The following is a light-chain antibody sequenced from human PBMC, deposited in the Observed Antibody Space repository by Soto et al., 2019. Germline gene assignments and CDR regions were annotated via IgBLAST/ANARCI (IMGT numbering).Light chain of an antibody. CDR2: EGN. CDR1: SSDVGTYNL. J-gene: IGLJ2*01. V-gene: IGLV2-23*01. CDR3: CSYAPSRTLL. Sequence: QSALTQPASVSESPGQSITISCTGTSSDVGTYNLVTWYQQHPGKAPKLIIYEGNKRPSGVSNRFSASKSGNTASLTIAGLLAEDEADYYCCSYAPSRTLLFGGGTKLTVL.